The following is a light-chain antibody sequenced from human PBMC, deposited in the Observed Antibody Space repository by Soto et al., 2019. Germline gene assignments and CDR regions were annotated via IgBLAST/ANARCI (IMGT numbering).Light chain of an antibody. CDR3: QQTYSTPIT. J-gene: IGKJ5*01. Sequence: IHRTHSPSSLSASVLYRVSITFLASHPISNYLNWYQQRPGKAPKLLIYAASSLQSGAPSRFSGSESGTDFTLTISSLQPEDCATYYCQQTYSTPITFGQGTRLEIK. V-gene: IGKV1-39*01. CDR2: AAS. CDR1: HPISNY.